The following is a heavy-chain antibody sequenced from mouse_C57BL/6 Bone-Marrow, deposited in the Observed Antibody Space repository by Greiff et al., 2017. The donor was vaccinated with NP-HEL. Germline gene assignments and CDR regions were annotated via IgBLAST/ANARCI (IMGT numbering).Heavy chain of an antibody. D-gene: IGHD2-5*01. J-gene: IGHJ3*01. Sequence: QVQLQQSGPELVKPGASVKISCKASGYAFSSSWMNWVKQRPGKGLEWIGRIYPGDGDTNYNGKFKGKATLTADKSSSTAYMQLSSLTSEDSAVYFCAREYIGYYSNSAWFAYWGQGTLVTVSA. CDR1: GYAFSSSW. CDR2: IYPGDGDT. CDR3: AREYIGYYSNSAWFAY. V-gene: IGHV1-82*01.